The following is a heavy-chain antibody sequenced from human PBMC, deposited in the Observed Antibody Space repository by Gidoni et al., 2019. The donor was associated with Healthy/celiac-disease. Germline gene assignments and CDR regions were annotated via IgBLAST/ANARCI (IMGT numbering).Heavy chain of an antibody. D-gene: IGHD6-13*01. V-gene: IGHV4-34*01. CDR3: ARGFRQPKNWYFDL. J-gene: IGHJ2*01. CDR1: GGSFSGYY. Sequence: QVQLQQWGAGLLKPSETLSLTCAVYGGSFSGYYWSWIRQPPGKGLEWIGEINHSGSTNYNPSLKSRVTISVDTSKNQFSLKLSSVTAADTAVYYCARGFRQPKNWYFDLWGRGTLVTVSS. CDR2: INHSGST.